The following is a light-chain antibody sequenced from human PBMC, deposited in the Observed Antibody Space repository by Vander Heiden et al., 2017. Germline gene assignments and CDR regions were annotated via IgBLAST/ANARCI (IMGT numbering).Light chain of an antibody. J-gene: IGKJ1*01. Sequence: DVVMTQSPLSLPVTLGQPASISCRSSQSLVYSDGNTYLTWFQQRPGQSPRRLIYKVSNRDSGVPDRFSGSGSGTDFTLIISRVEAEDAGLYYCMQGTHWPWTFGQGTKVEIK. CDR2: KVS. CDR1: QSLVYSDGNTY. CDR3: MQGTHWPWT. V-gene: IGKV2-30*01.